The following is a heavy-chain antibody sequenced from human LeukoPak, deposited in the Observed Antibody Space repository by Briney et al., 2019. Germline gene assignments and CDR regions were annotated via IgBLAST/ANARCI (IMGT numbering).Heavy chain of an antibody. Sequence: GGSLRLSCAASGFTFSSYWMSWVRQAPGKGLEWVANIKQDGSEKYYVDSVKGRFTISRDNAKNSLYLQMNSLRAEDTAVYYCARDDGYYDSSGWLVFGYMDVWGKGTTVTISS. V-gene: IGHV3-7*01. CDR1: GFTFSSYW. CDR2: IKQDGSEK. CDR3: ARDDGYYDSSGWLVFGYMDV. D-gene: IGHD3-22*01. J-gene: IGHJ6*03.